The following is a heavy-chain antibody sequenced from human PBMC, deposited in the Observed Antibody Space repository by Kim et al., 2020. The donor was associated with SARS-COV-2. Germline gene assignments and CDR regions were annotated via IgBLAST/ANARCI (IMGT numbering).Heavy chain of an antibody. CDR3: ARVGASLRYFDL. J-gene: IGHJ2*01. V-gene: IGHV3-13*01. D-gene: IGHD1-26*01. Sequence: YYPGSVKGRFTISRENAKNSLYLQMNSLRAGDTAVYYCARVGASLRYFDLWGRGTLVTVSS.